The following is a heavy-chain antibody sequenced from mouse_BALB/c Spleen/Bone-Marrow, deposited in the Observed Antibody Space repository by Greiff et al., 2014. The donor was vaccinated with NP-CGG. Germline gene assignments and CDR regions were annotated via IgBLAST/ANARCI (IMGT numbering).Heavy chain of an antibody. CDR2: IWNGGST. Sequence: QVQLQQSGPGLVAPSQSLSITCTVSGFSLSRYNVHWVRQPPGKGLEWLGMIWNGGSTDYNSALKSRLSISKDNSKSQVFLKMNSLQTDDTAMYYYARNYYGIPYYFDYWGQGTTLTVSS. D-gene: IGHD1-1*01. CDR3: ARNYYGIPYYFDY. CDR1: GFSLSRYN. V-gene: IGHV2-6-4*01. J-gene: IGHJ2*01.